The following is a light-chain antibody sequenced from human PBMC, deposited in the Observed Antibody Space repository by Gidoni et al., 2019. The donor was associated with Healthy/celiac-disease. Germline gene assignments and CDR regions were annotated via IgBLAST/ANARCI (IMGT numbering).Light chain of an antibody. V-gene: IGKV2-30*02. CDR1: QGLVHNDGNTY. Sequence: DVVMTQSPLFLPVTLGQPASISCRSSQGLVHNDGNTYLNWFHQRPGQSPRRLIHKVSKRDSGVPDRFSGFGSGTDFTLEISRVEAEDVGVYYCMQGTDWPRTFGQXTKVDIK. J-gene: IGKJ1*01. CDR2: KVS. CDR3: MQGTDWPRT.